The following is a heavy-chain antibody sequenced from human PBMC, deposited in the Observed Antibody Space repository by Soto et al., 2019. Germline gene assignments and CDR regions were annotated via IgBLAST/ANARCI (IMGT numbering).Heavy chain of an antibody. V-gene: IGHV4-30-2*01. CDR1: GGSISSGGYS. CDR3: ARAGSGYRTSWYYVEY. J-gene: IGHJ4*02. CDR2: IYHSGNT. D-gene: IGHD6-13*01. Sequence: QLQLQESGSGLVEPSQTLSLTCAVSGGSISSGGYSWSWIRQPPGKGLEWIGYIYHSGNTHYSQALKSRVIISLDRSKNQFSLKLTSVTAADTAVYYCARAGSGYRTSWYYVEYWGQGILVTVSS.